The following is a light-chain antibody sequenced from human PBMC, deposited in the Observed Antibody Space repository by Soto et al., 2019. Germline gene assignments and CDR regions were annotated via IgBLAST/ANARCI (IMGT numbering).Light chain of an antibody. J-gene: IGLJ1*01. Sequence: QSALTQPASVSGSPGQSITISCTGTSSDVGGYNYVSWYQQHPGKAPKLMIYAVTDRPSGVSSRFSGSKSGNTASLTISGLQAEDEADYYCSSDTSSSTLFGTGTKLTVL. V-gene: IGLV2-14*01. CDR2: AVT. CDR3: SSDTSSSTL. CDR1: SSDVGGYNY.